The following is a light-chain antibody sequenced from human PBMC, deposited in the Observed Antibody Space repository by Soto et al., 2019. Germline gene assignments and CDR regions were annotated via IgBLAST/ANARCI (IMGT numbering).Light chain of an antibody. CDR2: GAS. CDR1: QSVTSTY. Sequence: EFVLTQSPDTLSLSPGESAILSCRASQSVTSTYIAWYQQKPGQAPRLLIYGASSRATGIPDRFSGSGSGTDFTLTISRLEAEDFAVYYCQYYGSSPPTTFGQGTKLEIK. CDR3: QYYGSSPPTT. J-gene: IGKJ2*01. V-gene: IGKV3-20*01.